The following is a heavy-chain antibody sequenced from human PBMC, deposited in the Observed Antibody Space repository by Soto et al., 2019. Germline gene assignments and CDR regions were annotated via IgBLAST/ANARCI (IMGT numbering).Heavy chain of an antibody. CDR3: ARDNILGILYGGMDV. CDR2: IYYSGST. D-gene: IGHD3-3*01. V-gene: IGHV4-30-4*01. Sequence: SETLSLTCTVSGGSISSGDYYWSWIRQPPGKGLEWIGYIYYSGSTYYNPSLKSRVTISVDTSKNQFSLKLSSVTAADTAVYYCARDNILGILYGGMDVWGQGTAVTVSS. J-gene: IGHJ6*02. CDR1: GGSISSGDYY.